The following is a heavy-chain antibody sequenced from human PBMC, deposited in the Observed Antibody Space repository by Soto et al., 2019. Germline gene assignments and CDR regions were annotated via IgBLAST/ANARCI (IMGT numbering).Heavy chain of an antibody. J-gene: IGHJ4*02. CDR2: ISWNSGSI. CDR1: GFTFDDYA. Sequence: GGSLRLSCAASGFTFDDYAMHWVRQAPGKGLEWVSGISWNSGSIGYADSVKGRFTISRDNAKNSLYLQMNSLRAEDTALYYCAKDGYSSSSGFDYWGQGTLVTVSS. CDR3: AKDGYSSSSGFDY. D-gene: IGHD6-6*01. V-gene: IGHV3-9*01.